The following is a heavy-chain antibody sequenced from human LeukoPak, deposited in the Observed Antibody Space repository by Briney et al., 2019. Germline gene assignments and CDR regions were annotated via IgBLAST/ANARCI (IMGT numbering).Heavy chain of an antibody. CDR3: ARAVGSFDWLPLFDY. Sequence: SETLSLTCAVSGGSISSSNWWSWVRPPPGKGLEWIGEIYHSGSTNYNPSLKSRVTISVDKSKNQFSLKLSSVTAADTAVYYCARAVGSFDWLPLFDYWGQGTLVTVSS. V-gene: IGHV4-4*02. CDR2: IYHSGST. CDR1: GGSISSSNW. D-gene: IGHD3-9*01. J-gene: IGHJ4*02.